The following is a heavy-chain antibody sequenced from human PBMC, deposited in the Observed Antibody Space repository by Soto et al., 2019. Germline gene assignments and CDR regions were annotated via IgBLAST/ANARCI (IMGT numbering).Heavy chain of an antibody. CDR1: GGTFSTNP. Sequence: QVQLVQSGAEVKKPGSSVKVSCKASGGTFSTNPISWVRQAPGQGLEWMGGTGSGTGPGNHAQKFQGRLTITVDKSTSTVYMELSSLSSEDTAVYYCARRDSGGFYRYFDSWGQGTLVTVYS. CDR3: ARRDSGGFYRYFDS. J-gene: IGHJ4*02. CDR2: TGSGTGPG. D-gene: IGHD2-15*01. V-gene: IGHV1-69*06.